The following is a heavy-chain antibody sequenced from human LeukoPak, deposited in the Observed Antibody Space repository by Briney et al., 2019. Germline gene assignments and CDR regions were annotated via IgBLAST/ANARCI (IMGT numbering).Heavy chain of an antibody. V-gene: IGHV3-21*01. CDR2: ISSSSSYI. Sequence: GGSLRLSCAASGFTFSSYSMNWVRQAPGKGLEWVSSISSSSSYIYYADSVKGRFTISRDNAKNSLYLQMNSLRAEDTAVYYCARGGFYYYDSSGDDYWGQGTLVTVSS. J-gene: IGHJ4*02. D-gene: IGHD3-22*01. CDR1: GFTFSSYS. CDR3: ARGGFYYYDSSGDDY.